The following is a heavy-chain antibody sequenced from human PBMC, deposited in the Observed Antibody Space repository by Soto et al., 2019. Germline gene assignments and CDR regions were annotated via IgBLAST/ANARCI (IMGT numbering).Heavy chain of an antibody. CDR1: GFTFSSYA. CDR2: ISSNGGST. J-gene: IGHJ4*02. Sequence: EVQLVESGEGLVQPGGSLRLSCAASGFTFSSYAMHWVRQAPGKGLEYVSAISSNGGSTYYADSVKGRFTISRDNSKNTLYLQMGSLRAEDMAVYYCARGPSPYSSSWYLDYWGQGTLVTVSS. V-gene: IGHV3-64*02. D-gene: IGHD6-13*01. CDR3: ARGPSPYSSSWYLDY.